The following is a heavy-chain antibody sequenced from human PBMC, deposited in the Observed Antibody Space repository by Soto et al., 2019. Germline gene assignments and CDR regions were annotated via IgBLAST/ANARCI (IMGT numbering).Heavy chain of an antibody. D-gene: IGHD4-17*01. J-gene: IGHJ6*02. V-gene: IGHV1-69*13. CDR2: IIPIFGTA. Sequence: ASVKVSCKTSGYTFSSYAISWVRQAPGQGLEWMGGIIPIFGTANYAQKFQGRVTITADESTSTAYMELSSLRSEDTAVYYCARKPTTVTPSHYYYGMDVWGQGTTVTVSS. CDR3: ARKPTTVTPSHYYYGMDV. CDR1: GYTFSSYA.